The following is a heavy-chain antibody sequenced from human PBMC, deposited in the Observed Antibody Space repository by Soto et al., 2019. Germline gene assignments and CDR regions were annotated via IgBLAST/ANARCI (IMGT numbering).Heavy chain of an antibody. CDR1: GGSISSASYH. V-gene: IGHV4-39*01. J-gene: IGHJ4*02. D-gene: IGHD5-12*01. CDR3: ARHSDRWLQSAFDS. Sequence: QLQLQESGPGLAKPSETLSLTCTVSGGSISSASYHWGWTRQPPGKGLEWIGSFYYSGSTFFNPSLKSRVTISMDTSQNQFSLILNSVTAADTAMYYCARHSDRWLQSAFDSWGQGTQVTVSS. CDR2: FYYSGST.